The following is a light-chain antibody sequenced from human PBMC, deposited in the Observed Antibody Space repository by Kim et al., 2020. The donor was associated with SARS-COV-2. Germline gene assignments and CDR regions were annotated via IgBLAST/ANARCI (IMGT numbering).Light chain of an antibody. Sequence: DIQMTQSPSSLSASVGDRVTITCRASQSISFYLNWYQQNPGKAPKLLIYAASSLQSGVPSRFSGSGSGIDFTLTVSSLQPEDFATYYCQQSYSTPYTFGQGTKLEI. CDR3: QQSYSTPYT. CDR2: AAS. CDR1: QSISFY. V-gene: IGKV1-39*01. J-gene: IGKJ2*01.